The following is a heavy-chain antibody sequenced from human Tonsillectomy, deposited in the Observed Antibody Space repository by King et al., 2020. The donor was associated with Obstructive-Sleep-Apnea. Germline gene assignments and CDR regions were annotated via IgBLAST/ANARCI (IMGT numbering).Heavy chain of an antibody. CDR3: AGTGSITAAGYLDS. D-gene: IGHD6-13*01. CDR2: IKQDGSEK. Sequence: VQLVESGGGLVQPGGSLRLSCAASGFTFSSYWMTWVRQAPGKGLEWVANIKQDGSEKYYVDSVKGRFTISRDNAKNSLYLQMNSLRAEDTAVYYCAGTGSITAAGYLDSWGQGTLVIVSS. V-gene: IGHV3-7*03. J-gene: IGHJ4*02. CDR1: GFTFSSYW.